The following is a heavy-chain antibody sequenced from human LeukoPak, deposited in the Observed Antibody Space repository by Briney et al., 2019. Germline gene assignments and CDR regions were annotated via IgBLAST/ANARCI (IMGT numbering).Heavy chain of an antibody. Sequence: PGGSLRLCCAASGFTFSSYTMNWVRQAPGKGLEWVSSISSSGSYIYYADSMKGRFTISRDNAKNSLFLQMNSLRAEDTAVYYCARLAQQLAGYDYYYYMDVWGKGTTVTVSS. CDR3: ARLAQQLAGYDYYYYMDV. J-gene: IGHJ6*03. D-gene: IGHD6-13*01. CDR1: GFTFSSYT. CDR2: ISSSGSYI. V-gene: IGHV3-21*01.